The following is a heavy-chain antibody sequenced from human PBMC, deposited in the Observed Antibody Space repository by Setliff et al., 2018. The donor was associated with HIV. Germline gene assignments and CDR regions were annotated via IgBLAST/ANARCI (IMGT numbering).Heavy chain of an antibody. J-gene: IGHJ6*03. Sequence: SETLSLTCTVSGGSSNSYYWSWIRQPPGKGLEWIGYIYTSGGTNYNPSLKSRVTISVDTSKNQFSLKLNSVTAADTAVYYCAREGWSDHYYYYMDVWDKGTTVTVSS. D-gene: IGHD2-15*01. CDR3: AREGWSDHYYYYMDV. CDR1: GGSSNSYY. CDR2: IYTSGGT. V-gene: IGHV4-4*09.